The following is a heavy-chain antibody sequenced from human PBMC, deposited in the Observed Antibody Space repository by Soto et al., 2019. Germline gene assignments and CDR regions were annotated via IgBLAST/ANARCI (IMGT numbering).Heavy chain of an antibody. CDR1: GFSLSTSGLG. D-gene: IGHD4-17*01. CDR3: AQLVSERDYGDYVLAEFFQF. J-gene: IGHJ1*01. V-gene: IGHV2-5*01. Sequence: QITLKESGPTLVKSTQTLTLTCTVSGFSLSTSGLGVGWIRQSPGKALDCLALLYWNDDKRSSLSLMSRLTITKDTSKNQVLLTMTNMDPVDTATYSCAQLVSERDYGDYVLAEFFQFLGQGTMVTVSS. CDR2: LYWNDDK.